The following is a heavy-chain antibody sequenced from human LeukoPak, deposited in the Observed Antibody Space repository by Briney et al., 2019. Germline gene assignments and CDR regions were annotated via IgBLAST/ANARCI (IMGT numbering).Heavy chain of an antibody. D-gene: IGHD6-25*01. CDR2: ISNGGTTT. V-gene: IGHV3-11*04. CDR3: ASEPRLLDH. CDR1: GFTFSGNY. J-gene: IGHJ4*02. Sequence: PGGSLRLSCAASGFTFSGNYMSWIRQAPGKGLEWVSYISNGGTTTKYADSVEGQFTISRDNARDFLYLQMNSLRAEDTAVYFCASEPRLLDHWGQGTLVTVSS.